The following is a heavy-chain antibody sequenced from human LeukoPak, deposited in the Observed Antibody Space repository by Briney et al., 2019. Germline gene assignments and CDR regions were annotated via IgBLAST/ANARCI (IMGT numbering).Heavy chain of an antibody. CDR3: AKDRTLCSGGTCYPYYFDY. D-gene: IGHD2-15*01. Sequence: GGSLRLSCAASGFTVSSNYMSWVRQAPGKGLEWVSVFYSGGSTYSADSVKGRFTISRDNSKNTLYLQMNSLRAEDTAIYFCAKDRTLCSGGTCYPYYFDYWGQGTLVTVSS. CDR1: GFTVSSNY. V-gene: IGHV3-53*01. CDR2: FYSGGST. J-gene: IGHJ4*02.